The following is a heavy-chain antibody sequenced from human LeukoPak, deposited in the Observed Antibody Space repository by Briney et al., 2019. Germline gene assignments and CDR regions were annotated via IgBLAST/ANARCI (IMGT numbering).Heavy chain of an antibody. V-gene: IGHV1-69*13. CDR1: GGTFSSYA. CDR3: ARGYSSGYKYFDY. CDR2: IIPIFGTA. J-gene: IGHJ4*02. Sequence: ASVKVSCKASGGTFSSYAISRVRQAPGQGLEWMGGIIPIFGTANYAQKFQGRVTITADESTSTAYMELSSLRSEDTAVYYCARGYSSGYKYFDYWGQGTLVTVSS. D-gene: IGHD6-19*01.